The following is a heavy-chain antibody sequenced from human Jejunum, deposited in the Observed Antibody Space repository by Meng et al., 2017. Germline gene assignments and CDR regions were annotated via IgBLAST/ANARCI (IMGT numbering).Heavy chain of an antibody. D-gene: IGHD4-23*01. Sequence: GGSLRLSCAASGFTFSSYWMTWVRQAPGKGLEWVANIRKDGNEIYYVDSVKGRITVSRNNARNTLHLQMSSLRAEDKAVYYCARDDGGFSFHYWGQGSLVTVSS. V-gene: IGHV3-7*01. CDR1: GFTFSSYW. CDR3: ARDDGGFSFHY. CDR2: IRKDGNEI. J-gene: IGHJ4*03.